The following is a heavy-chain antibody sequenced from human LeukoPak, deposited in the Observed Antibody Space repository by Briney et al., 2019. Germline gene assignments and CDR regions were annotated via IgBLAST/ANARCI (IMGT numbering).Heavy chain of an antibody. V-gene: IGHV4-38-2*01. J-gene: IGHJ4*02. CDR2: IYHSGST. D-gene: IGHD3-22*01. CDR3: ASGDYDSSGYLDY. Sequence: SETLSLTCAVSGYSISSGYYWGWIRQPPGKGLEWIGSIYHSGSTYYNPSLKSRVTISVDTSKNQFSLKLNSVTAADTAVYYCASGDYDSSGYLDYWGQGTLVTVSS. CDR1: GYSISSGYY.